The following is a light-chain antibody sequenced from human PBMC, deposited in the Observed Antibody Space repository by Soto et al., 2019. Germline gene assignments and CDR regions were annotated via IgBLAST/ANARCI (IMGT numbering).Light chain of an antibody. CDR1: SSNIGSNT. CDR3: AAWDDSLNAL. CDR2: SNN. V-gene: IGLV1-44*01. J-gene: IGLJ2*01. Sequence: QPVLTQPPSASGTPGQRVTISCSGSSSNIGSNTVNWYQQLPGTAPKLLIYSNNQRPSGVPDRFSGYKSGTSASLAISGLQSEDEADYYCAAWDDSLNALFGGGTKLTVL.